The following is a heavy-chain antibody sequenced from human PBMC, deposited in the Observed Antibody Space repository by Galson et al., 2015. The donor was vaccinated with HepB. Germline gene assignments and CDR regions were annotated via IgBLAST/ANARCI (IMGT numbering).Heavy chain of an antibody. CDR2: ISGSGGST. CDR1: GFTFSSYA. D-gene: IGHD3-3*01. V-gene: IGHV3-23*01. Sequence: SLRLSCAASGFTFSSYAMSWVRQAPGKGLEWVSAISGSGGSTYYADSVKGRFTISRDNSKNTLYLQMNSLRAEDTAVYYCAKGLYDFWSGYYTGGAFDIWGQGTMVTVSS. J-gene: IGHJ3*02. CDR3: AKGLYDFWSGYYTGGAFDI.